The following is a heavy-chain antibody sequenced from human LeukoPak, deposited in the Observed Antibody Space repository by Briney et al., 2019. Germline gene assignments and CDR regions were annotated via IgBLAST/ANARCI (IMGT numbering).Heavy chain of an antibody. CDR1: GGSISSYY. CDR2: IYYSGST. J-gene: IGHJ3*02. CDR3: ARRSSSWNGLVGAFDI. V-gene: IGHV4-59*08. Sequence: SETLSLTCTVYGGSISSYYWSWSRQPPGKGLEWIGYIYYSGSTNYNPSLKSRVSISVDTSKNQFSLKLSSVTAADTAVYYCARRSSSWNGLVGAFDIRGQGTMVTVSS. D-gene: IGHD6-13*01.